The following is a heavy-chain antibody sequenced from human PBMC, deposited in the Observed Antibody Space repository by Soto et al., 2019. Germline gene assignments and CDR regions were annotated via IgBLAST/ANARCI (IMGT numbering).Heavy chain of an antibody. J-gene: IGHJ4*02. V-gene: IGHV4-59*01. CDR2: IYYSGST. CDR3: ARVGPTMVLDY. D-gene: IGHD3-10*01. Sequence: SETLSLTCTVSGGSISSYYWSWIRQPPGKGLEWIGCIYYSGSTNYNPSLKSRVTISVDTSKNQFSLKLSSVTAADTAVYYCARVGPTMVLDYWGQGTLVTVSS. CDR1: GGSISSYY.